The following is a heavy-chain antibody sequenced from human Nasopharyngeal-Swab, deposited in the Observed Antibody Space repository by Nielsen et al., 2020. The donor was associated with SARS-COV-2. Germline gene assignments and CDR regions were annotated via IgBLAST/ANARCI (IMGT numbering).Heavy chain of an antibody. D-gene: IGHD6-13*01. J-gene: IGHJ5*02. CDR2: ISGSGGST. Sequence: LSLTCAASGFTFSSYAMSWVRQAPGKGLEWVSAISGSGGSTYYADSVKGRFTISRDNSKNTLYLQMNSLRAEDTAVYYCAKDEIGIAAVNWFDPWGQGTLVTVSS. CDR1: GFTFSSYA. CDR3: AKDEIGIAAVNWFDP. V-gene: IGHV3-23*01.